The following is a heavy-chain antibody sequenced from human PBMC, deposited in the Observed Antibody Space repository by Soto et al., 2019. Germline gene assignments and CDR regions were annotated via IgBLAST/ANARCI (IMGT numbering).Heavy chain of an antibody. CDR1: GGTFSSYA. D-gene: IGHD2-15*01. V-gene: IGHV1-69*01. J-gene: IGHJ6*02. CDR3: ARGGCSGGSCYSELDYYYYGMDV. CDR2: IIPIFGTA. Sequence: QVQLVQSGAEVKKPGSSVKVSCKASGGTFSSYAISWVRQAPGQGLEWMGGIIPIFGTANYAQKFQGRVTITADESTRTAYMELSSMRSEDTAVYYCARGGCSGGSCYSELDYYYYGMDVWGQGTTVTVAS.